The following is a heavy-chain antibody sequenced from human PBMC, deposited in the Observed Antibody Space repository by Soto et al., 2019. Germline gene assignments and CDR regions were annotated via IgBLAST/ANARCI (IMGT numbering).Heavy chain of an antibody. V-gene: IGHV1-69*13. CDR3: ARPEPDYGDDYYYYGMDV. CDR2: IIPIFGTA. J-gene: IGHJ6*02. CDR1: GGTFSSYA. D-gene: IGHD4-17*01. Sequence: ASVKVSCKASGGTFSSYAISWVRQAPGQGLEWMGGIIPIFGTANYAQKFQGRVTITADESTSTAYMELSSLRSEDTAVYYCARPEPDYGDDYYYYGMDVWGQGTTVTVSS.